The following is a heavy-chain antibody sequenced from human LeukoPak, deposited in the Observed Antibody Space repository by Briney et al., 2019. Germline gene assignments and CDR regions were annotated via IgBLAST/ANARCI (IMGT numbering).Heavy chain of an antibody. CDR3: ARVRSSSGYYFDY. CDR1: GFTFSSYA. CDR2: ISGSGGST. V-gene: IGHV3-23*01. Sequence: PGGSLRLSCAASGFTFSSYAMSWVRQAPGKGLEWVSAISGSGGSTYYADSVKGRFTISRDNAKNSLYLQMNSLRAEDTAVYYCARVRSSSGYYFDYWGQGTLVTVSS. D-gene: IGHD6-13*01. J-gene: IGHJ4*02.